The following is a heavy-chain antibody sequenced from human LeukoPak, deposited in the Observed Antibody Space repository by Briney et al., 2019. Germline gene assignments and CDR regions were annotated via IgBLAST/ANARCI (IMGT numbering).Heavy chain of an antibody. Sequence: SETLSLTCTVSSGSISSSRYFWGWIRQPPGKGLEWIGSIYYSGSTYYNPSLKSRVTISVDTSKNHFSLKLSSVTAADTAVYYCARSGAGSDYWGQGTLVTVSS. V-gene: IGHV4-39*02. D-gene: IGHD1-14*01. J-gene: IGHJ4*02. CDR2: IYYSGST. CDR3: ARSGAGSDY. CDR1: SGSISSSRYF.